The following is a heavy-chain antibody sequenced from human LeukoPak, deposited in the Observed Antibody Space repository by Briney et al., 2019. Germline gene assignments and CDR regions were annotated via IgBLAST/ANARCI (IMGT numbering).Heavy chain of an antibody. J-gene: IGHJ4*02. D-gene: IGHD6-19*01. CDR2: IKQDGSEK. CDR1: GFTTTSFW. CDR3: ARDTSGGWYGLIDY. V-gene: IGHV3-7*01. Sequence: PGVSLRLSCEASGFTTTSFWMSWVRQDPGKGLEWVANIKQDGSEKYYVDPVKGRFTISRDNAKNSLYLQMNSLRAEGTAVYYCARDTSGGWYGLIDYWGQGTPVTVSS.